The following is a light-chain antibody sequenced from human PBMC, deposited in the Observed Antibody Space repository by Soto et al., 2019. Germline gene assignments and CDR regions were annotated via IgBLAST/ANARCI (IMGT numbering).Light chain of an antibody. Sequence: QSALTQPPSTSGPPGQSVAISCTGTSSDVGGYNDVSWYQQHPGKAPKLMIYEVTKRPSGVPDRFSGSKSGNTASLTVSGLQADDEADYYCSSKAGSNNLGVVFGGGTKLTVL. CDR3: SSKAGSNNLGVV. CDR2: EVT. CDR1: SSDVGGYND. V-gene: IGLV2-8*01. J-gene: IGLJ2*01.